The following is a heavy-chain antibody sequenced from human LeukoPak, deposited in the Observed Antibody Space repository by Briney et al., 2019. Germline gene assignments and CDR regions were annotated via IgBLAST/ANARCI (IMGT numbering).Heavy chain of an antibody. J-gene: IGHJ4*02. V-gene: IGHV3-30*02. CDR1: GFTFAKYG. Sequence: GGSLRVSCTASGFTFAKYGMHWVRQAPGKGLEWVTFIRYDGSDKYYADSVKGRFSISRDNPKKQLYLQMNSLRSEDSAVYYCANLDDYWGQGTLVTVSS. D-gene: IGHD1-1*01. CDR3: ANLDDY. CDR2: IRYDGSDK.